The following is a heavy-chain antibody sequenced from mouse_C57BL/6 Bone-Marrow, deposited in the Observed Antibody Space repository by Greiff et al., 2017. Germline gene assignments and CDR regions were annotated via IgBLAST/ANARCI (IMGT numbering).Heavy chain of an antibody. CDR3: ARGGYGYPAWFAY. V-gene: IGHV5-4*01. Sequence: EVQGVESGGGLVKPGGSLKLSCAASGFTFSSYAMSWVRQTPEKRLEWVATISDGGSYTYYPDNVKGRFTISRDHAKNNLYLQMSHLKAEDTAMYYCARGGYGYPAWFAYWGQGTLVTVSA. D-gene: IGHD2-2*01. CDR2: ISDGGSYT. CDR1: GFTFSSYA. J-gene: IGHJ3*01.